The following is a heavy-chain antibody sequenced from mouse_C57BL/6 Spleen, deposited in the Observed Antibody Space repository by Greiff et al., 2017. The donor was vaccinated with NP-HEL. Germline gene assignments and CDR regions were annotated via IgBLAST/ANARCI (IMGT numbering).Heavy chain of an antibody. CDR3: ARLGLRSNYVDYAMDY. CDR1: GYTFTSYW. J-gene: IGHJ4*01. D-gene: IGHD2-5*01. V-gene: IGHV1-64*01. Sequence: VQLQQPGAELVKPGASVKLSCKASGYTFTSYWMHWVKQRPGQGLEWIGMIHPNSGSTNYNEKFKSKATLTVDKSSSTAYMQLSSLTSEDSAVYYCARLGLRSNYVDYAMDYWGQGTSVTVSS. CDR2: IHPNSGST.